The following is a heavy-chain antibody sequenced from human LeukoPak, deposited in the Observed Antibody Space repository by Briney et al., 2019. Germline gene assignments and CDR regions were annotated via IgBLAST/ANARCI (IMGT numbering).Heavy chain of an antibody. D-gene: IGHD6-19*01. CDR3: ARDDMVAGFDY. J-gene: IGHJ4*02. V-gene: IGHV3-21*05. CDR1: GFTFSSYE. CDR2: ISSGSTYM. Sequence: GGSLRLSCAASGFTFSSYEMNWVRQAPGKGLEWVSYISSGSTYMNYADSVKGRFTISRDNSKNTLYLQMNSLRAEDTAVYYCARDDMVAGFDYWGQGTLVTVSS.